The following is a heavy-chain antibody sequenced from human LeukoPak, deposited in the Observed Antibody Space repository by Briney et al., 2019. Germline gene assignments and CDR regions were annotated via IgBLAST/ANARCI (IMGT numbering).Heavy chain of an antibody. CDR2: ISGSGGST. J-gene: IGHJ4*02. CDR3: AKDSLGATDYFDY. V-gene: IGHV3-23*01. D-gene: IGHD1-26*01. Sequence: PGGSLRLSCAASGGTFTSYAMRWVRQAPGKGLEWVSAISGSGGSTYYADSVKGRFTISRDNSKNTLYLQMNSLRAKDTAVYYCAKDSLGATDYFDYWGQGTLVTVSS. CDR1: GGTFTSYA.